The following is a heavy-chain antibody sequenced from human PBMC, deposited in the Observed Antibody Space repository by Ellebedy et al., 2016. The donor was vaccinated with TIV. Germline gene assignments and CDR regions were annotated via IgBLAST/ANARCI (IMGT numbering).Heavy chain of an antibody. CDR1: GGSISSYY. V-gene: IGHV4-59*01. Sequence: MPSETLSLTCTVSGGSISSYYWSRIRQPPGKGLEWIGYIYYSGSTNYSPSLKSRVTISVDTSKNQFSLKLSSVTTADTAVYYCARAGPGAPVAGRFDSWGQGTLVTVPS. D-gene: IGHD6-19*01. CDR3: ARAGPGAPVAGRFDS. J-gene: IGHJ4*02. CDR2: IYYSGST.